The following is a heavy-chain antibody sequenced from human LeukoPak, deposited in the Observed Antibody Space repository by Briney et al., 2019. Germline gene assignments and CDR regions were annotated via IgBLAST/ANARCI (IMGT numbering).Heavy chain of an antibody. Sequence: GGSLRLSCAASGFTFSSYAMSWVRQAPGKGLEWVSAVSGSGGSTYYADSVKGRFTISRDNSKNTLYLQMNSLRAEDTAVYYCAKGGPAVLRFLEWPTGFDPWGQGTLVTVSS. CDR1: GFTFSSYA. CDR3: AKGGPAVLRFLEWPTGFDP. CDR2: VSGSGGST. D-gene: IGHD3-3*01. V-gene: IGHV3-23*01. J-gene: IGHJ5*02.